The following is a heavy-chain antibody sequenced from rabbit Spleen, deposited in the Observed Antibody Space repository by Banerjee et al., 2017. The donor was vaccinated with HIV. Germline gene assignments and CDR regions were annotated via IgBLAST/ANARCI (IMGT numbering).Heavy chain of an antibody. V-gene: IGHV1S45*01. CDR3: ARDAAGREDFNL. D-gene: IGHD4-2*01. CDR2: IYGAGGGST. J-gene: IGHJ4*01. CDR1: GFSFSSSYY. Sequence: QEQLVESGGGLVQPEGSLTLTCTASGFSFSSSYYLCRVRQAPGKGLECIACIYGAGGGSTWYASWARGRFTISKTSSTTVILQMTSLTAADMATYFCARDAAGREDFNLWGPGTLVTVS.